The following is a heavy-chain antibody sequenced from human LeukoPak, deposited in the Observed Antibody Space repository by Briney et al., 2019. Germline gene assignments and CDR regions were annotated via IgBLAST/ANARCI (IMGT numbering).Heavy chain of an antibody. V-gene: IGHV1-69*13. CDR1: GGTFSSYA. J-gene: IGHJ6*02. CDR2: IIPIFGTA. Sequence: ASVKLSCKASGGTFSSYAISWVRQAPGQGLEWMGGIIPIFGTANYAQKFQGRVTITADESTSTAYMELSSLRSEDTAVYYCASPVAGSYYYGMDVWGQGTTVTVSS. CDR3: ASPVAGSYYYGMDV. D-gene: IGHD6-19*01.